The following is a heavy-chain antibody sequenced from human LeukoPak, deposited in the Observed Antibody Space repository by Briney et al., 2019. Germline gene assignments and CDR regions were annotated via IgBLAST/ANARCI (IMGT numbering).Heavy chain of an antibody. CDR2: ISYDGSNK. J-gene: IGHJ4*02. CDR1: GFTFSSYS. V-gene: IGHV3-30*03. D-gene: IGHD6-19*01. CDR3: ARDGGTGWYYPDY. Sequence: GGSLRLSCAASGFTFSSYSMNWVRQAPGKGLEWVAIISYDGSNKYYADSVKGRFTISRDNSKNTLYLQMNSLRAEDTAVYYCARDGGTGWYYPDYWGQGTLVTVSS.